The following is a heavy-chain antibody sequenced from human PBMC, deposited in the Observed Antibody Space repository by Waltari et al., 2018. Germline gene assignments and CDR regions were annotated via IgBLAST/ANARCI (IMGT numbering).Heavy chain of an antibody. Sequence: EVQLVVSGGGLAQPGGSLRLSCAASGFPLCPSSWIWLRQDPGKGLEWVSYIISTGYTTYYAAPVKGRFTVSRDNAKNSLFLQMNSLRAEDTAVYYCARWEYCSGNSCYTRYVDSWGQGTLVTVSS. CDR3: ARWEYCSGNSCYTRYVDS. J-gene: IGHJ4*02. D-gene: IGHD2-2*02. V-gene: IGHV3-48*04. CDR2: IISTGYTT. CDR1: GFPLCPSS.